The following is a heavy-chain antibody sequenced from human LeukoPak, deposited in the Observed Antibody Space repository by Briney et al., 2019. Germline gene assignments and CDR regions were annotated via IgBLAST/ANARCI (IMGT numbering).Heavy chain of an antibody. CDR1: GGTFSSYA. Sequence: ASVKVSCKASGGTFSSYAINWVRQATGQGLEWMGWMNPNSGNTGYAQKFQGRVTITRNTSISTAYMELSSLRSEDTAVYYCARGGYGSMDVWGKGTTVTVSS. J-gene: IGHJ6*03. V-gene: IGHV1-8*03. D-gene: IGHD5-18*01. CDR2: MNPNSGNT. CDR3: ARGGYGSMDV.